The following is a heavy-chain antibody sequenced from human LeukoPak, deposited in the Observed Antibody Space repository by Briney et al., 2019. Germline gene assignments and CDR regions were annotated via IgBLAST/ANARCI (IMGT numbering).Heavy chain of an antibody. D-gene: IGHD4-17*01. J-gene: IGHJ4*02. CDR1: GFTFSSYG. CDR3: AKQSGDSPLDY. V-gene: IGHV3-30*18. CDR2: ISYDGSNK. Sequence: PLGSLRLSCAASGFTFSSYGMHWVRQAPGKGLEWVAVISYDGSNKYYADSVKGRFTISRDNSKNTLYLQMNSLRAEDTAVYYCAKQSGDSPLDYWGQGTLVTVSS.